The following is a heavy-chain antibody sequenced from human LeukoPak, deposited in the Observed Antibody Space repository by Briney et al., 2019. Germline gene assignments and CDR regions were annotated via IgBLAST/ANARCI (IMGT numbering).Heavy chain of an antibody. V-gene: IGHV3-7*01. J-gene: IGHJ4*02. Sequence: GGSLRLSCAASGFTFSSYAMSWVRQAPGKGLEWVANIKQDGSEKNYVDSVKGRFTISRDNAKNSLYLQTNSLRVEDTAVYYCARLEQWLTPYWGQGTLVTVSS. CDR2: IKQDGSEK. CDR1: GFTFSSYA. CDR3: ARLEQWLTPY. D-gene: IGHD6-19*01.